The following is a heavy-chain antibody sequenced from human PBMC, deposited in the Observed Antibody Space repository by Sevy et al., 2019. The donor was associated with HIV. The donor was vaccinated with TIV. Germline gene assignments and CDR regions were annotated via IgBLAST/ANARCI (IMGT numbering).Heavy chain of an antibody. Sequence: GGSLRLSCEASGFTFSSYGMHWVRQAPGKGLEWVAVIWNDRTNKNYADSVKGRFTISRDNSKNTLYLQMNSLRAEDTAVYYCASLPNNYYDISGYSGDDAFDIWGQGTMVTVSS. D-gene: IGHD3-22*01. J-gene: IGHJ3*02. V-gene: IGHV3-33*01. CDR3: ASLPNNYYDISGYSGDDAFDI. CDR1: GFTFSSYG. CDR2: IWNDRTNK.